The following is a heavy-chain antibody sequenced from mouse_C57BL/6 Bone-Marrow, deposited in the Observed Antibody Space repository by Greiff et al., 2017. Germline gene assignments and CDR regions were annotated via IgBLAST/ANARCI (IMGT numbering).Heavy chain of an antibody. CDR2: IWTGGGT. V-gene: IGHV2-9-1*01. Sequence: QVQLKESGPGLVAPSQRLSIPCTVSGFSLTSYAISWVRQPPGKGLEWLGVIWTGGGTNYNSALKSRLSISKDNSKSQVFLKMNSLQTDDTARYYCARNYGNYYYAMDYWGQGTSVTVSS. J-gene: IGHJ4*01. CDR3: ARNYGNYYYAMDY. D-gene: IGHD2-1*01. CDR1: GFSLTSYA.